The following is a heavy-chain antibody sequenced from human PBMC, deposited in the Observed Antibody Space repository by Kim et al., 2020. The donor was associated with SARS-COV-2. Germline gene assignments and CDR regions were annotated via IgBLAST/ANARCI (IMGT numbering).Heavy chain of an antibody. J-gene: IGHJ6*02. CDR2: IYYSGST. Sequence: SETLSLTCTVSGGSISSYYWSWIRQPPGKGLEWIGYIYYSGSTNYNPSLKSRVTISVDTSKNQFSLKLSSVTAADTAVYYCASSGYGFYYGMDVWGQGTTVTVSS. V-gene: IGHV4-59*08. CDR3: ASSGYGFYYGMDV. D-gene: IGHD3-10*01. CDR1: GGSISSYY.